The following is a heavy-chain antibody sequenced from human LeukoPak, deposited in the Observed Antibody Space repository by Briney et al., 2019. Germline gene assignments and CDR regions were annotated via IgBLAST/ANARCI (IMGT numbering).Heavy chain of an antibody. D-gene: IGHD1-26*01. CDR2: LYYSGST. Sequence: SETLSLTCTVSGGSISSSSYYWGWIRQPPGKGLEWTGSLYYSGSTYYNPSLKSRVTISVDTSKNQFSLKLSSVTAADTAVYYCARLSGSYWPPGYWGQGTLVTVSS. V-gene: IGHV4-39*01. J-gene: IGHJ4*02. CDR3: ARLSGSYWPPGY. CDR1: GGSISSSSYY.